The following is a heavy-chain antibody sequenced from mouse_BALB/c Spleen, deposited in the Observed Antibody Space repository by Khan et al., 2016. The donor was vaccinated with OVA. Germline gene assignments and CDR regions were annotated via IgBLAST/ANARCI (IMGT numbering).Heavy chain of an antibody. CDR1: GYTFTNYV. D-gene: IGHD4-1*01. V-gene: IGHV1S136*01. J-gene: IGHJ3*01. CDR2: INPDNAGT. Sequence: QQSGPELVEPGASVKISCKASGYTFTNYVMHWVKQKPGQGLEWFGYINPDNAGTRYNEKFKGKAILTSDLSSPTAYMEISSLTSEDSAVYYCAREASSWAFSFPYWGQGTLVTVSA. CDR3: AREASSWAFSFPY.